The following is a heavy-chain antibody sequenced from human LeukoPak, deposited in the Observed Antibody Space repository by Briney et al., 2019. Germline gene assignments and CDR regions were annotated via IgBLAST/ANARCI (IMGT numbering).Heavy chain of an antibody. CDR3: ATGGQQLAYFDY. CDR1: GYSLAIYW. CDR2: IYLGYSDT. Sequence: GESLKISCKTSGYSLAIYWIGWVRQMPGEGLEWMGIIYLGYSDTRYSPSFQGQVTTSADKSISTAYLQWSSLKASDTAIYYCATGGQQLAYFDYWGQGTLVTVCS. J-gene: IGHJ4*02. V-gene: IGHV5-51*01. D-gene: IGHD6-13*01.